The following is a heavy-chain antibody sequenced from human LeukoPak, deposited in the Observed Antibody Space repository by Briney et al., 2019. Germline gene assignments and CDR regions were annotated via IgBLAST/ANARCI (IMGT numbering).Heavy chain of an antibody. Sequence: PGGSLRLSCAASGFTFSSYAMSWVRQAPGKGLEWVSAISGSGGSTYYADSVKGRFTISRDNAKNSLYLQMNSLRAEDTAVYYCARDGVGNHFTIEGGSFDYWGQGTLVTVSS. J-gene: IGHJ4*02. D-gene: IGHD3-9*01. CDR2: ISGSGGST. V-gene: IGHV3-23*01. CDR3: ARDGVGNHFTIEGGSFDY. CDR1: GFTFSSYA.